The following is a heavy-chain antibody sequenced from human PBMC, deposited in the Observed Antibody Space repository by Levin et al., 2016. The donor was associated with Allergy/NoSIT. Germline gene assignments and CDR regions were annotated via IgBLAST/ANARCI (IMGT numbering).Heavy chain of an antibody. CDR2: ISYDGSNK. Sequence: VRQAPGKGLEWVAVISYDGSNKYYADSVKGRFTISRDNSKNTLYLQMNSLRAEDTAVYYCAKDLVVVTAIHAFDIWGQGTMVTVSS. V-gene: IGHV3-30*18. J-gene: IGHJ3*02. D-gene: IGHD2-21*02. CDR3: AKDLVVVTAIHAFDI.